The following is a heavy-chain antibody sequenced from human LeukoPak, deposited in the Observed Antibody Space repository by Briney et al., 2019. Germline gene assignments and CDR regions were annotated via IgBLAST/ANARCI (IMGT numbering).Heavy chain of an antibody. Sequence: GGSLRLSCAASGFTFSSYAMSWVRQAPGKGLEWVSAISGSGGSTYYADSVKGRFTISRDNSKNTLYLQMNSLRAEDTAVYYCAKYSSSSYYYGMDVWGQGTTVTVS. CDR1: GFTFSSYA. J-gene: IGHJ6*02. V-gene: IGHV3-23*01. CDR2: ISGSGGST. CDR3: AKYSSSSYYYGMDV. D-gene: IGHD6-6*01.